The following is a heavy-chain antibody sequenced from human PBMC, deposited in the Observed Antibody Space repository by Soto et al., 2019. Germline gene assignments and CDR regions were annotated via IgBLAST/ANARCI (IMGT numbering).Heavy chain of an antibody. CDR1: GFIFSTFW. CDR3: ATVATNSYNWLDP. Sequence: EVQLVESGGTLVQPGGSLRLSCAASGFIFSTFWMHWVRQAPGKGREWVSRINSDGSKTTYADSVKGRFTISRDNAKNTVYLQMNSLRAEDTAVYYCATVATNSYNWLDPCCQGTLGTVSS. V-gene: IGHV3-74*01. CDR2: INSDGSKT. D-gene: IGHD5-12*01. J-gene: IGHJ5*02.